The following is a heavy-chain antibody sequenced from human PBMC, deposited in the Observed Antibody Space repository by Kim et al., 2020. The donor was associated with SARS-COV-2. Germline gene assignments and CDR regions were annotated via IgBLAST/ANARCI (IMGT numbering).Heavy chain of an antibody. D-gene: IGHD2-8*01. Sequence: GGSLRLSCTTSGFTFGDFGLNWFRQAPGKGLEWVGYIRKKASGGTTEYAASVKGRFTISRDDSTSIAFLQMNSLKTEDTAVYYCAGGMTPTRYWGLGTLVTVSS. CDR3: AGGMTPTRY. J-gene: IGHJ4*02. CDR2: IRKKASGGTT. V-gene: IGHV3-49*03. CDR1: GFTFGDFG.